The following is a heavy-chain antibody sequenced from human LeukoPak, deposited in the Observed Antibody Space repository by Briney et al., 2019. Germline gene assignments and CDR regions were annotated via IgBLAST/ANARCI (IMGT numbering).Heavy chain of an antibody. CDR3: AKAAVYSRNWTPFDD. D-gene: IGHD6-13*01. CDR1: GVTFSGYS. CDR2: ITATGLHI. V-gene: IGHV3-21*01. Sequence: GGSLRLSCAGSGVTFSGYSMNWVRQAPGKGLEWVSAITATGLHIYYADSVKGRFTISRDNAKNSLYLQMNSLRADDTAIYYCAKAAVYSRNWTPFDDWGQGILVTVSS. J-gene: IGHJ4*02.